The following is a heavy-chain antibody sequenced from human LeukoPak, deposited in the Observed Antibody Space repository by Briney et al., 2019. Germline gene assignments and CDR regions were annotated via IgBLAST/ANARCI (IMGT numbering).Heavy chain of an antibody. CDR1: GFTFSSYS. Sequence: PGGSLRLSCAASGFTFSSYSMNWVRQAPGKGLEWVSSISSSSSYIYYADSVKGRFTISRDNAKNSLYLQMNSLRAEDTAVYYCARDERLLGAHVDYWGQGTLVTVSS. V-gene: IGHV3-21*01. CDR2: ISSSSSYI. CDR3: ARDERLLGAHVDY. D-gene: IGHD3-22*01. J-gene: IGHJ4*02.